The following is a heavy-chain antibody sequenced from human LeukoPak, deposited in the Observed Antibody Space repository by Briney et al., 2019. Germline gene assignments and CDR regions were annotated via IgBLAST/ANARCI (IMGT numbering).Heavy chain of an antibody. J-gene: IGHJ4*02. V-gene: IGHV4-38-2*02. CDR2: VFHSESA. Sequence: SETLSLTCTVSGYFISSGYYWGWIRQPPGKGLEWIGSVFHSESAYYNPSLKSRVTISVDTSKNQFSLKLSSVTAADTAVYYCARVGPYYYGSGSYYNPTIDYWGQGTLVTVSS. D-gene: IGHD3-10*01. CDR1: GYFISSGYY. CDR3: ARVGPYYYGSGSYYNPTIDY.